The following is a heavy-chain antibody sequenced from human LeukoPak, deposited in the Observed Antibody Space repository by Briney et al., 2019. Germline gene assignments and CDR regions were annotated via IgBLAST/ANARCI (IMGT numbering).Heavy chain of an antibody. CDR2: MNPNSGNT. CDR1: GYTFTNYD. V-gene: IGHV1-8*01. Sequence: GASVKVSCKTSGYTFTNYDISWVRQATGQGLEWMGWMNPNSGNTGYAQKFQGRVTMTRNTSISTAYMELSSLRSEDTAVYYCARGRTVTTGWGQGTLVTVSS. D-gene: IGHD4-17*01. J-gene: IGHJ4*02. CDR3: ARGRTVTTG.